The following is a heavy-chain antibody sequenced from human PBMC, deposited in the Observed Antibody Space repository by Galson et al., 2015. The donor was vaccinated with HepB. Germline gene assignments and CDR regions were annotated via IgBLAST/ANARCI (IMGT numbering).Heavy chain of an antibody. CDR3: TTVKTGTPNAPGGY. CDR1: GFALSDAW. CDR2: LKRKTDGGTS. V-gene: IGHV3-15*01. J-gene: IGHJ4*02. D-gene: IGHD1-7*01. Sequence: SLRLSCAASGFALSDAWTSWVRQTPGKGLEWVGRLKRKTDGGTSDYAAPVKGRFAISRDDSKNTVYLQMNSLKTEDTAMYYCTTVKTGTPNAPGGYWGQGTLVTVSS.